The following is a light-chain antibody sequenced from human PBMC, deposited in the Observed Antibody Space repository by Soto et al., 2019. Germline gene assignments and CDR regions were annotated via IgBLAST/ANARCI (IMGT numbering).Light chain of an antibody. V-gene: IGKV3-11*01. CDR2: DAS. J-gene: IGKJ5*01. Sequence: EILMTQSPATLSVSPGERATLSCRASQSVGSKLAWFQQKPGQAPRLLIYDASNRATGIPARFSASGSGTDFTVTISSLEPEDFAVYYCQQRSNWPITFGQGTRLEIK. CDR3: QQRSNWPIT. CDR1: QSVGSK.